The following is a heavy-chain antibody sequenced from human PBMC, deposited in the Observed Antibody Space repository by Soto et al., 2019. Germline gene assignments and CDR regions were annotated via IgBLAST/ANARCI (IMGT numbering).Heavy chain of an antibody. CDR2: ISGSGNKT. CDR3: VRGVRLHFDL. J-gene: IGHJ4*02. Sequence: EVQLLESGGGLVQPGGSLRLSCGVSGFTFSTYAMSWVRQAPGKGLEWVSAISGSGNKTFYADSVKDRFTISRDNSKNTLHLHMSSLRVEDTAVYYCVRGVRLHFDLWGQGTLVTVSS. CDR1: GFTFSTYA. V-gene: IGHV3-23*01.